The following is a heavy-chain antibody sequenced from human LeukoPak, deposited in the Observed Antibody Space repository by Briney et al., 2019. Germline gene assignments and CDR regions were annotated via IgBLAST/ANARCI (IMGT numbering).Heavy chain of an antibody. D-gene: IGHD3-3*01. V-gene: IGHV1-8*03. CDR3: ASGDFLQPFDP. J-gene: IGHJ5*02. CDR1: GYTFTSYG. Sequence: GASVKVSCKASGYTFTSYGISWVRQAPGQGLEWMGWMNPNSGNTGYAQKFQGRVTITRNTSISTAYMELSSLRSEDTAVYYCASGDFLQPFDPWGQGALVTVSS. CDR2: MNPNSGNT.